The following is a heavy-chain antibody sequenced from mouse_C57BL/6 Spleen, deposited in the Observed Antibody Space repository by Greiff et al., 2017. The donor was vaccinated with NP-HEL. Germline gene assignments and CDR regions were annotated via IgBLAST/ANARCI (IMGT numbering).Heavy chain of an antibody. D-gene: IGHD2-4*01. J-gene: IGHJ3*01. CDR2: INPNNGGT. CDR3: ARSGDDYPWFAD. Sequence: EVQLQQSGPELVKPGASVKMSCKASGYTFTDYNMPWVRQSPGKSLEWIGYINPNNGGTSYNQKFKGKATLTVNKSSNTAYMELRSLTSEESAVYYCARSGDDYPWFADWGQGTRVTVSA. V-gene: IGHV1-22*01. CDR1: GYTFTDYN.